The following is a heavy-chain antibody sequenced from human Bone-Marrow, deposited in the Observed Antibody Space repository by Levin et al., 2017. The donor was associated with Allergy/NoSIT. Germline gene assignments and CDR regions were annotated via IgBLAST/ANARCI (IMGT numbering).Heavy chain of an antibody. CDR1: GGSFSGYY. V-gene: IGHV4-34*01. D-gene: IGHD5-18*01. Sequence: SETLSLTCAVYGGSFSGYYWSWIRQPPGKGLEWIGEINHSGSTNYNPSLKSRVTISVDTSKNQFSLKLSSVTAADTAVYYCARRRTFGYSYGNKKRGDYFDYWGQGTLVTVSS. J-gene: IGHJ4*02. CDR2: INHSGST. CDR3: ARRRTFGYSYGNKKRGDYFDY.